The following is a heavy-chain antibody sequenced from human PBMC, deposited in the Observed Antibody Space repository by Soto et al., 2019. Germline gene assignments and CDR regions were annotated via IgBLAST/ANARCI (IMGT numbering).Heavy chain of an antibody. Sequence: IQQLQSGAEVKKPGASVKVTCKASGYTFRNFGISWVRQAPGQGLEWMGWISAYNANANYAQKFQGRLTMTADTSTSTAYMELRSLRSDDTAVYYCARENSYFDYWGQGTLVTVSS. J-gene: IGHJ4*02. CDR2: ISAYNANA. CDR1: GYTFRNFG. CDR3: ARENSYFDY. V-gene: IGHV1-18*01.